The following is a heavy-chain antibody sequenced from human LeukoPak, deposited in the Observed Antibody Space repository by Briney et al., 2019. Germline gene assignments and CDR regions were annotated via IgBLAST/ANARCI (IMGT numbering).Heavy chain of an antibody. CDR1: GGSIRSSYYY. J-gene: IGHJ4*02. D-gene: IGHD6-13*01. CDR3: ARDQAVYGSRIAAPAY. V-gene: IGHV4-39*02. CDR2: IYDSGST. Sequence: SGTLSLTCTVSGGSIRSSYYYWGWIRQPPGKGLEWIGSIYDSGSTYYNPSLKSRVTISVDTSKNQFSLKLNSVTAADTAVYYCARDQAVYGSRIAAPAYWGQGTLVTVSS.